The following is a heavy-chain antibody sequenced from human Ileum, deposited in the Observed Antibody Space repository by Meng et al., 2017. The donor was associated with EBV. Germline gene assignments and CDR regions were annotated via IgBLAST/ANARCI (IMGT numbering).Heavy chain of an antibody. CDR3: ARGTGADY. CDR1: GSTFSVYG. Sequence: QVQVVQSGPEVKNPGSSVKVSCKSSGSTFSVYGITWVRQAPGQGLEWMGGIIPALGTPKYARKFQDRLTITADKSTSTGYMELHSLTSNDTAVHFCARGTGADYWGQGTLVTVSS. V-gene: IGHV1-69*06. CDR2: IIPALGTP. J-gene: IGHJ4*02. D-gene: IGHD3-10*01.